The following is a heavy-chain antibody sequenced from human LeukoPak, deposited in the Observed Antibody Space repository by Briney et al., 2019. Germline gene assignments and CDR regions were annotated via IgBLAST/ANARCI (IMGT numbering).Heavy chain of an antibody. CDR1: GFTFSSYG. CDR3: ARDDFEQLVPDY. D-gene: IGHD6-6*01. CDR2: IWYDGSNK. Sequence: GGSLRLSCAASGFTFSSYGMHWVRQAPGKGLEWVAVIWYDGSNKYYADSVKGRFTISRDNSKNTLYLQMNSLRAEDTAVYYCARDDFEQLVPDYWGQGTLVTVSS. V-gene: IGHV3-30*19. J-gene: IGHJ4*02.